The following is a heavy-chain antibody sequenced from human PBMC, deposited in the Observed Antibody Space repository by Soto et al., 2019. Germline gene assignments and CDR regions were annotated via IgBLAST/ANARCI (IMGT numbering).Heavy chain of an antibody. J-gene: IGHJ6*02. CDR2: IKSKTDGGTT. V-gene: IGHV3-15*07. CDR1: GFTFSNAW. CDR3: TTDKKEWCERRYNSAGGMYV. Sequence: EVQLVESGGGLVKPGGSLRLSCAASGFTFSNAWMNWVRQAPGKGLEWVGRIKSKTDGGTTDYAAPVKGRFSISRDDSKNTLYLQMNSMKTEDTAVYYCTTDKKEWCERRYNSAGGMYVWGQGTTVAV. D-gene: IGHD2-15*01.